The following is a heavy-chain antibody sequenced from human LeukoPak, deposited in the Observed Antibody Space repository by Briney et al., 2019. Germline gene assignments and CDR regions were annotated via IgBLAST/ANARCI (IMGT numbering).Heavy chain of an antibody. CDR1: GFTFSSSW. J-gene: IGHJ3*02. V-gene: IGHV3-7*01. CDR3: ARWTNFHAFDI. CDR2: IKQDGSEK. D-gene: IGHD1-1*01. Sequence: GGSLRLSCAASGFTFSSSWMSWVRQIAGKGLEWVANIKQDGSEKFYVDSVKGRFTISRDNAKNSLYLQTNSLRADDTAVYYCARWTNFHAFDIWGQGTLLTVSS.